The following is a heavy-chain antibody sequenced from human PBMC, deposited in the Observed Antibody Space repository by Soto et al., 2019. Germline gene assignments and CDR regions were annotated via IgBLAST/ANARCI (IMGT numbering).Heavy chain of an antibody. CDR2: ISYDGSNK. D-gene: IGHD3-3*01. CDR3: ARAYRMGEYYDFWSGYPEGYNWFDP. CDR1: GFTFSSYA. V-gene: IGHV3-30-3*01. Sequence: HPGGSLRLSCVASGFTFSSYAMHWVRQAPGKGLEWVAVISYDGSNKYYADSVKGRFTISRDNSKNTLYLQMNSLRAEDTAVYYCARAYRMGEYYDFWSGYPEGYNWFDPWGQGTLVTVSS. J-gene: IGHJ5*02.